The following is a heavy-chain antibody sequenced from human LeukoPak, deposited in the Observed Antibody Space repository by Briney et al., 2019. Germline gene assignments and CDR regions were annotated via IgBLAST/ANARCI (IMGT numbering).Heavy chain of an antibody. V-gene: IGHV3-66*01. J-gene: IGHJ4*02. CDR1: GFTVSSNY. Sequence: GGSLRLSCAASGFTVSSNYMSWVRQAPGKGLEWVSVIYSRGNTYYADSVKGRFTISRDNSKNTLYLQMNSLRDEDTAVYYCARVRVSVAGHDYWGQGTLVTVSS. CDR3: ARVRVSVAGHDY. CDR2: IYSRGNT. D-gene: IGHD6-19*01.